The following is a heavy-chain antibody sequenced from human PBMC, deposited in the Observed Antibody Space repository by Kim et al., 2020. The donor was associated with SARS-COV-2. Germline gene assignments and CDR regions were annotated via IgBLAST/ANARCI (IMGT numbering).Heavy chain of an antibody. D-gene: IGHD5-12*01. V-gene: IGHV4-34*01. Sequence: SETLSLTCAVNGGSFSGYYWSWIRQPPGKGLEWIGEINHRGGTNYNPSLNIRVTISLYTSKNQFSLRLSSVTAADTAVYYCARAWLQSPDYWGQGTLVTVSS. CDR3: ARAWLQSPDY. CDR2: INHRGGT. J-gene: IGHJ4*02. CDR1: GGSFSGYY.